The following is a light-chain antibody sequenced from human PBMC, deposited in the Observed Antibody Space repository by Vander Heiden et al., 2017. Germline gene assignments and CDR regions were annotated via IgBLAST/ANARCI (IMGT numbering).Light chain of an antibody. Sequence: QSALPLPASVSGYPGQSTTISCPGTSSYVARYHLVSWYQQPPGTPPQLMSNEVSKRPSGVSNSCSGSKSGNTASLTISGLQAEDEAEYYCCSYAGSQGVFGGGTNLTVL. V-gene: IGLV2-23*02. CDR2: EVS. CDR3: CSYAGSQGV. J-gene: IGLJ2*01. CDR1: SSYVARYHL.